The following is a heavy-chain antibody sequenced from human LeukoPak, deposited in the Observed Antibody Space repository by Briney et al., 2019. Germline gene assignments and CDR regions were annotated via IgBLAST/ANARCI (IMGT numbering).Heavy chain of an antibody. V-gene: IGHV3-30*18. Sequence: PGRSLRLSCAASGFTFSSYGMHWVRRAPGKGLEWVAVISYDGSNKYYADSVKGRFTISRDNSKNTLYLQMNSLRAEDTAVYYCAKDSETLWFGELLRGRNWFDPWGQGTLVTVSS. CDR3: AKDSETLWFGELLRGRNWFDP. D-gene: IGHD3-10*01. J-gene: IGHJ5*02. CDR1: GFTFSSYG. CDR2: ISYDGSNK.